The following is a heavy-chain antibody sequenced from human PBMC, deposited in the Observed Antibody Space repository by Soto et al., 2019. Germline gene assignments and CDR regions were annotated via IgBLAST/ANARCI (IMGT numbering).Heavy chain of an antibody. D-gene: IGHD3-9*01. CDR2: IYPGDSDA. Sequence: GESLKISCKSSGYSFTDYWIGWVRQMPGKGLEWMGIIYPGDSDARYSPSFQGQVTISVDTSINTAFLRWNSLTASDTAMYYCARQADYNILTGYFYYFDYWGQGSLVTVSS. CDR1: GYSFTDYW. V-gene: IGHV5-51*01. J-gene: IGHJ4*02. CDR3: ARQADYNILTGYFYYFDY.